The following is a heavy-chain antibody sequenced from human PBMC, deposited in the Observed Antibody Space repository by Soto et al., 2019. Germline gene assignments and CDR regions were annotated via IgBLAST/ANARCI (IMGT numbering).Heavy chain of an antibody. Sequence: QIQLVESGGGVVQPGRSLRLSCAASGFAFRSYGMHWVRQVPGRGLDWLSVISYDENTIRYAGSVRGRFTISRDNSKNTAYLDIKRLRPEDTDIYYPAKGWATAAVRDYWGQGTRVNVS. D-gene: IGHD3-10*02. CDR1: GFAFRSYG. CDR2: ISYDENTI. J-gene: IGHJ4*02. CDR3: AKGWATAAVRDY. V-gene: IGHV3-30*18.